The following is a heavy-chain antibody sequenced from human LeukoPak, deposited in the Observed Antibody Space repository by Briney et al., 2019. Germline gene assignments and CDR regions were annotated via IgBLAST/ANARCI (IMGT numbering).Heavy chain of an antibody. CDR2: IYTSGNT. CDR1: GGFISGASNF. CDR3: ARSRESFGVIIPSWFDP. V-gene: IGHV4-61*02. Sequence: SQTLSLTCSVSGGFISGASNFWSWIRQPAGKNLEWIGRIYTSGNTNYNPSFESRVTISMDTSTTQVFLKLRSVTAADTAVYYCARSRESFGVIIPSWFDPWGQGTLVTVSS. D-gene: IGHD3-3*01. J-gene: IGHJ5*02.